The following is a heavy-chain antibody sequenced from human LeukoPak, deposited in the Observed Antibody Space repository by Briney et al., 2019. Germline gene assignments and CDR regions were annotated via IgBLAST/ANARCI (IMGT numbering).Heavy chain of an antibody. CDR2: ISSSGTTK. J-gene: IGHJ4*02. D-gene: IGHD3-9*01. CDR3: AREPPYYDILTGYFNL. CDR1: GFTFSSYE. V-gene: IGHV3-48*03. Sequence: GGSLRLSCAASGFTFSSYEMNWVRQAPGKGLEWLSYISSSGTTKYYADSVKGRFTISRDNAKNSLFLQINSLRAEDTALYYCAREPPYYDILTGYFNLWGQGTLVTVSS.